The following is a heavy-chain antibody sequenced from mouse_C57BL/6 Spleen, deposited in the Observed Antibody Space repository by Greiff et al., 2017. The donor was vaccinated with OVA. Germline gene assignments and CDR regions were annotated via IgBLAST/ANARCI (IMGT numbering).Heavy chain of an antibody. CDR2: ISSGSSTI. Sequence: EVNLVESGGGLVKPGGSLKLSCAASGFTFSDYGMHWVRQAPEKGLEWVAYISSGSSTIYYADTVKGRFTISRDNAKNTLFLQMTSLRSEDTAMYYCARPMVTTGYYYAMDYWGQGTSVTVSS. CDR3: ARPMVTTGYYYAMDY. V-gene: IGHV5-17*01. CDR1: GFTFSDYG. J-gene: IGHJ4*01. D-gene: IGHD2-2*01.